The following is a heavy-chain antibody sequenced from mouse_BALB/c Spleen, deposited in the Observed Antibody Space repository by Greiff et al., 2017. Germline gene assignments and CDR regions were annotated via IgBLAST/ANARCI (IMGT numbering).Heavy chain of an antibody. J-gene: IGHJ2*01. CDR1: GYTFSSYW. CDR3: ASYYYGSVFDY. Sequence: VKLMESGAELMKPGASVKISCKATGYTFSSYWIEWVKQRPGHGLEWIGEILPGSGSTNYNEKFKGKATFTADTSSNTAYMQLSSLTSEDSAVYYCASYYYGSVFDYWGQGTTLTVSS. D-gene: IGHD1-1*01. V-gene: IGHV1-9*01. CDR2: ILPGSGST.